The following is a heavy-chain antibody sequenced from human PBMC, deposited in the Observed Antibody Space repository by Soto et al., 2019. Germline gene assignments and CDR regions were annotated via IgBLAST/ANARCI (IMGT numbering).Heavy chain of an antibody. V-gene: IGHV3-30-3*01. CDR3: ARAGCDGGSCYTLVGLRYGMDV. CDR1: GFTFSSYA. J-gene: IGHJ6*02. D-gene: IGHD2-15*01. Sequence: QVQLVESRGGVVQPGRSLRLSCAASGFTFSSYAMYWVRQAPGKGLEWVAVISYDGNNKYYADSVKGRFTISRDNSKNTLYLQMNSLRAEDTAVYYCARAGCDGGSCYTLVGLRYGMDVWGQGTTVTVSS. CDR2: ISYDGNNK.